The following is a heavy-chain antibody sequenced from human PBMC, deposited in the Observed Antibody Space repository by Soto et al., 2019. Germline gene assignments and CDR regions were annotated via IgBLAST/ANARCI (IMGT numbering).Heavy chain of an antibody. J-gene: IGHJ4*02. CDR1: GGSISSSSYY. V-gene: IGHV4-39*02. Sequence: ASETLSLTCAVSGGSISSSSYYWGWIRQPPGKGLEWIGSIYYSGSTYYNPSLKSRVTISVDTSKNHFSLRLTSVTAADTAVYNCARGYGDYEDYWGQGTLVTVSS. CDR2: IYYSGST. CDR3: ARGYGDYEDY. D-gene: IGHD4-17*01.